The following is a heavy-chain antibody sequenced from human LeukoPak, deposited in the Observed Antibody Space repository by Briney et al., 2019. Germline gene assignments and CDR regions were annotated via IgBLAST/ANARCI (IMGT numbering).Heavy chain of an antibody. V-gene: IGHV3-48*02. CDR2: ISSGSGTI. CDR1: GFTFSSYS. J-gene: IGHJ4*02. Sequence: GGSLRLSCGVSGFTFSSYSMNWVRQAPGKGLEWVSYISSGSGTIYYADSVKGRFTIARDDAKNSLYLQMSSLRDEDTAVYYCAREAIKDYWGQGTLVTVSS. CDR3: AREAIKDY.